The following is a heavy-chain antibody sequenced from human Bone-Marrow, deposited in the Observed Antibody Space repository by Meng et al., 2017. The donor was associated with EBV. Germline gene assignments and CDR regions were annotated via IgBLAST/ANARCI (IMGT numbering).Heavy chain of an antibody. V-gene: IGHV4-59*01. Sequence: VQLQGSGPGLVKPSETLSLTSTVSGGSISSYYWSWIRQPPGKGLEWIGYIYYSGSTNYNPSLKSRVAISVDTSKNQFSLKLSSVTAADTAVYYCAREYYDSSGYYDYWGQGTLVTVSS. CDR3: AREYYDSSGYYDY. J-gene: IGHJ4*02. CDR1: GGSISSYY. CDR2: IYYSGST. D-gene: IGHD3-22*01.